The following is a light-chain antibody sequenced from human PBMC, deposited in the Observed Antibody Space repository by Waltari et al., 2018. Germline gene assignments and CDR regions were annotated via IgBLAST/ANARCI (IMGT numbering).Light chain of an antibody. Sequence: DIVMTKSPASLPVSPGERAPITCSPSQSILYTSRNQNYLAWYQQKPDPPPKVRIYWASTRESGVPDRFSGSGSGTDFTLTISNLQAEDVAVYYCQQYYSIGGTFGQGTRVDIK. V-gene: IGKV4-1*01. CDR3: QQYYSIGGT. CDR2: WAS. CDR1: QSILYTSRNQNY. J-gene: IGKJ1*01.